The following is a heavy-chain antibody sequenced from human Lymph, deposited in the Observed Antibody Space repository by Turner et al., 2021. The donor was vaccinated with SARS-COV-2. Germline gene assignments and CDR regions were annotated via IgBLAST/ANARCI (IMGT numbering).Heavy chain of an antibody. V-gene: IGHV3-33*01. CDR3: ARGSAGGDV. Sequence: QVQLVESGGGVVQPGRSLRLSWAASGFTFSSYGMHWVRQALGKGLEWVAFIWYDGSNTYYADSAKGRFTISRDNSKNTLYLQMNSLRAEDTAVYYCARGSAGGDVWGQGTTVTVSS. D-gene: IGHD6-13*01. J-gene: IGHJ6*02. CDR2: IWYDGSNT. CDR1: GFTFSSYG.